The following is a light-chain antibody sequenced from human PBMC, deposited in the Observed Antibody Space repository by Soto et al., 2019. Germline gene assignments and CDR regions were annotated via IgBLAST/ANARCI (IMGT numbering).Light chain of an antibody. J-gene: IGKJ3*01. CDR2: DAS. CDR1: QHISKY. V-gene: IGKV1-33*01. CDR3: QQYDNLPLT. Sequence: DIQMTQSPSSLSASVGDRVTITCQASQHISKYLNWYQQKPGKAPMLLIYDASNLETGFPSRFSGSGSGTDFTFTISSLQPEDIATYYCQQYDNLPLTFGPGTKVDIK.